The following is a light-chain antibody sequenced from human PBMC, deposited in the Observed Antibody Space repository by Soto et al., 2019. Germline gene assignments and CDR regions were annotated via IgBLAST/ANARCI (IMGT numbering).Light chain of an antibody. CDR3: SSYTSSSTPVV. V-gene: IGLV2-14*01. J-gene: IGLJ2*01. Sequence: QSVLTQPASVSGSPGQSITISCTGTSSDVGCYNYVSWYQQHPGKAPKLMIYDVSNRPSGVSNRFSGSKSGNTASLTISVLQAEDEADYYCSSYTSSSTPVVFGGGTKLTVL. CDR2: DVS. CDR1: SSDVGCYNY.